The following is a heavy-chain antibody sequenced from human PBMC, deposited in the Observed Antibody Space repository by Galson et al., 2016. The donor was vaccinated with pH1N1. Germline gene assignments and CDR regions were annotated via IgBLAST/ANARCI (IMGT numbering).Heavy chain of an antibody. J-gene: IGHJ4*02. V-gene: IGHV1-18*01. D-gene: IGHD6-13*01. CDR1: GYTFTTYG. CDR3: ARWRDRTSWSDVDY. Sequence: SVKVSCKASGYTFTTYGVTWVRQAPGQGLEWMGWISANNGNTNYAQKFQGRVTMTTDTSTSTAYMELRSLRSDDTAVYYCARWRDRTSWSDVDYWGQGTLVTVS. CDR2: ISANNGNT.